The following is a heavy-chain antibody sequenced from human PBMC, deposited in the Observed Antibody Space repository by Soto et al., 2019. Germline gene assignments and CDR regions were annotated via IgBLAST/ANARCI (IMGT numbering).Heavy chain of an antibody. CDR1: GGSISSGGYY. D-gene: IGHD3-10*01. CDR2: IYYSGST. CDR3: ARLTMVRGVIRSYYYGMDV. V-gene: IGHV4-31*03. J-gene: IGHJ6*02. Sequence: SETLSLTCTVSGGSISSGGYYWSWIRQHPGKGLEWIGYIYYSGSTYYNPSLKSRVTISVDTSKNQFSLKLSSVTAADTAVYYCARLTMVRGVIRSYYYGMDVWGQGTTVTVSS.